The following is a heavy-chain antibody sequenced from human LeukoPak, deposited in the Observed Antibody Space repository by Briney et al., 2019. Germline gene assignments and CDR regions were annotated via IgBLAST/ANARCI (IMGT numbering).Heavy chain of an antibody. Sequence: QSGGSLRLSCAASGFTFSSYAMHWVRQAPGKGLEWVAVISYDGSNKYYADSVKGRFTISRDNSKNTLYLQMNSLRAEDTAVYYCAKRTDSSGHNGLAWGQGTLVTVSS. CDR3: AKRTDSSGHNGLA. V-gene: IGHV3-30-3*02. D-gene: IGHD3-22*01. CDR1: GFTFSSYA. J-gene: IGHJ4*02. CDR2: ISYDGSNK.